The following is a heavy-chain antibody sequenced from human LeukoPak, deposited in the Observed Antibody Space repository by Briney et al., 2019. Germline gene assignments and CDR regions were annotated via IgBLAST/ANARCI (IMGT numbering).Heavy chain of an antibody. CDR2: ISYDGSNK. J-gene: IGHJ4*02. CDR3: ARDTSDGSGSYYNGY. D-gene: IGHD3-10*01. Sequence: GGSLRLSCAASGFTFSSYAMHWVRQAPGKGLEWVAVISYDGSNKYYADSVKGRFTISRDNSKNTLYLQMNSLRAEDMAVYYCARDTSDGSGSYYNGYWGQGTLVTVSS. V-gene: IGHV3-30-3*01. CDR1: GFTFSSYA.